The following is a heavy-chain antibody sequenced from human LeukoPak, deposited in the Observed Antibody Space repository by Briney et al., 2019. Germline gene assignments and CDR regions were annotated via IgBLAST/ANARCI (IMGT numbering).Heavy chain of an antibody. CDR2: IYYGGST. J-gene: IGHJ3*02. V-gene: IGHV4-39*07. Sequence: SETLSLTCAVSGGSISSSSCYWGWIRQPPGKGLEWIGSIYYGGSTHYNPSLKSRVTISVDTSKSQFSLKLDSVTAADTAVYFCARDPIRGKDAFDIWGQGTQVTVSS. D-gene: IGHD3-10*01. CDR3: ARDPIRGKDAFDI. CDR1: GGSISSSSCY.